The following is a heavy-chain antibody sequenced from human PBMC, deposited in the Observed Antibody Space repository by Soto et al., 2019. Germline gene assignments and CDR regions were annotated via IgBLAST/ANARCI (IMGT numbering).Heavy chain of an antibody. Sequence: PGGSLRLSCAASGFTFSTYAMTWVRQAPGKGLEWVSIISSSGDATYYLDSVKGRFTISRDNSRNTLNLQMHSLRAEDTAVYYCAKNGDFWSWGMDVWGQGTTVTVS. J-gene: IGHJ6*02. CDR1: GFTFSTYA. V-gene: IGHV3-23*01. CDR3: AKNGDFWSWGMDV. CDR2: ISSSGDAT. D-gene: IGHD3-3*01.